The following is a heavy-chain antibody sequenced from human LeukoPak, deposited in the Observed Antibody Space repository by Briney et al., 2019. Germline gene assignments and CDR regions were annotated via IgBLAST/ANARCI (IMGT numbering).Heavy chain of an antibody. J-gene: IGHJ4*02. D-gene: IGHD6-19*01. V-gene: IGHV3-7*01. CDR1: GFTFSSYW. CDR2: IKQDGSEK. Sequence: GGSLRLSCAASGFTFSSYWMSWVRQAPGKGLEWVANIKQDGSEKYYVDSVKGRFTISRDNAKNSLYLQMNSLRAEDTAVYYCARDSSGWYGHPKNEDYWGQGTLVTVS. CDR3: ARDSSGWYGHPKNEDY.